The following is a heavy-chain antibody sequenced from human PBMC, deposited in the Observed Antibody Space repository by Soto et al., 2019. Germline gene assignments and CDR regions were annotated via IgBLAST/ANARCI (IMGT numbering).Heavy chain of an antibody. CDR1: GVTFDDYA. D-gene: IGHD2-21*02. Sequence: GGSLRLSCGGSGVTFDDYAMHWVRQAPGKGLEWVSGISWNSGSIGYADTVRGRFTISRDNAKNTLYLQMTSLGAEDTAVYYCARATHIVVVTDYFDYWGQGTLVTVS. CDR3: ARATHIVVVTDYFDY. CDR2: ISWNSGSI. J-gene: IGHJ4*02. V-gene: IGHV3-9*01.